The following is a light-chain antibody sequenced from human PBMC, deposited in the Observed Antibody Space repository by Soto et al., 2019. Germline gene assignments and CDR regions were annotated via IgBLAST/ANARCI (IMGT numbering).Light chain of an antibody. CDR1: QSVSSSY. Sequence: EIVLRQSPGTLSLSPGERATLSCRSSQSVSSSYLAWYQQKPGQAXXLLISGASSRATGIPDRFSGIVSGTDFTLTISRLEPEDFAVYYCQQYGSSPPITFGQGTRLEIK. J-gene: IGKJ5*01. CDR3: QQYGSSPPIT. CDR2: GAS. V-gene: IGKV3-20*01.